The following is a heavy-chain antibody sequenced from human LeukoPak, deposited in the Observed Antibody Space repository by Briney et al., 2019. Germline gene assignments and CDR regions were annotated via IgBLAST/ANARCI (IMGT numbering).Heavy chain of an antibody. Sequence: PGGSLRLSCAASGFTFSSHAMSWVRQAPGKGLEWVSAVTASAGNTYYADSVKGRFTISRDNSKNTLYLQVNSLRAEDTAVYYCAKGDYYGSGSTFKNGMDVWGQGTTVTVSS. CDR1: GFTFSSHA. D-gene: IGHD3-10*01. V-gene: IGHV3-23*01. J-gene: IGHJ6*02. CDR3: AKGDYYGSGSTFKNGMDV. CDR2: VTASAGNT.